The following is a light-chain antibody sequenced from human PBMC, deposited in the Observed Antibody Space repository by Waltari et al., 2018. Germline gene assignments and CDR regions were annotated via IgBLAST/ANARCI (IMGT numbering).Light chain of an antibody. V-gene: IGKV1-8*01. CDR3: QQYYSNPAT. J-gene: IGKJ1*01. CDR1: QGISTY. CDR2: AAS. Sequence: IEMTQSRSSLSASVGDRVTITCRASQGISTYLAWYQQKPGKAPKVLIYAASTLQSGVPSRFSGSGSGTDFTLTISCLQSEDFAIYYCQQYYSNPATFGQGTKVEIK.